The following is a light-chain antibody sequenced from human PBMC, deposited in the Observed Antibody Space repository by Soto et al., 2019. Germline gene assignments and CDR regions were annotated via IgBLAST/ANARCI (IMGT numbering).Light chain of an antibody. Sequence: EIVLTQSPATLSVSPGEGVTLPCRASQSVDINLAWYQQKPGQAPRLLIYGASTRATDMSGTFSGRGSGTEFTLTISNVRPEDFAVYYCQQYRSWPRTFGQGTKVDIK. CDR1: QSVDIN. CDR3: QQYRSWPRT. V-gene: IGKV3-15*01. J-gene: IGKJ1*01. CDR2: GAS.